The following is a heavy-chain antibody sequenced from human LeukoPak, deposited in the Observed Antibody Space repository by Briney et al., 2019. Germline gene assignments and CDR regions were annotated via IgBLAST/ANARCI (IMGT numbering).Heavy chain of an antibody. CDR3: ARAGSTTGYCSGGSCYNWFDP. Sequence: PSETLSLTCTVSGGSISSSSYYWSWIRQPPGKGLEWIGYIYHSGSTYYNPSLKSRVTISVDRSKNQFSLKLSSVTAADTAVYYCARAGSTTGYCSGGSCYNWFDPWGQGTLVTVSS. CDR1: GGSISSSSYY. CDR2: IYHSGST. J-gene: IGHJ5*02. V-gene: IGHV4-30-2*01. D-gene: IGHD2-15*01.